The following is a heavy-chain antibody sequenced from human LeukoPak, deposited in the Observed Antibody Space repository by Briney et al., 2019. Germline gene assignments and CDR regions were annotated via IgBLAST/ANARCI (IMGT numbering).Heavy chain of an antibody. CDR3: SGYEGLDT. D-gene: IGHD3-22*01. CDR2: ISSSSSYI. CDR1: GFTFSSYS. Sequence: GGSLRLSCAPSGFTFSSYSMNWVRQAPGNGLEWVSSISSSSSYIYYADSVKGRFTISRDNAKNSLYLQMNSLRAEDTAIYYCSGYEGLDTWGQGTMVTVSS. J-gene: IGHJ3*02. V-gene: IGHV3-21*01.